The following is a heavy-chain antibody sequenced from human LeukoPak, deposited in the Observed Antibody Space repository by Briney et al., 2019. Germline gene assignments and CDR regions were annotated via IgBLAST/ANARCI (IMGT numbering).Heavy chain of an antibody. V-gene: IGHV1-24*01. CDR2: FDPEDGET. Sequence: ASVKVSCKVSGYTLTELSMHWVRQAPGKGLEWMGGFDPEDGETIYAQKFQGRVTMTEDTSTDTAYMELSSLRSEDTAVYYCATDRIAAAGTDYWGRGTLVTVSS. D-gene: IGHD6-13*01. CDR1: GYTLTELS. CDR3: ATDRIAAAGTDY. J-gene: IGHJ4*02.